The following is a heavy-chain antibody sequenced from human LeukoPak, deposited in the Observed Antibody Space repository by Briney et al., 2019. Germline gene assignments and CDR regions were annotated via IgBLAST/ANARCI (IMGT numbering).Heavy chain of an antibody. CDR3: ARGAFRFDY. CDR2: IKQDGSEK. Sequence: PGGSLRLSCAASGFTYSSYWMSWVRQAPGKGLEWVANIKQDGSEKYYVASVKGRFTISRDNAKTSLYLQMNSLRAEDTAVYYCARGAFRFDYWGQGTLVTVSS. J-gene: IGHJ4*02. CDR1: GFTYSSYW. V-gene: IGHV3-7*01.